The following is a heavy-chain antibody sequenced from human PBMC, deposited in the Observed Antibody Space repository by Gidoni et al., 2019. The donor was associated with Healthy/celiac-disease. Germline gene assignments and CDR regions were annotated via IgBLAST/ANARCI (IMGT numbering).Heavy chain of an antibody. Sequence: QVQLVQSGAEVKKPGSSVKVSCKASGGTFRSYVISWVRQAPGQGLEWMGGIIPIFGTANYAQKFQGRVTITADESTSTAYMELSSLRSEDTAVYYCARGTWPAPRVAFDIWGQGTMVTVSS. J-gene: IGHJ3*02. CDR2: IIPIFGTA. CDR3: ARGTWPAPRVAFDI. CDR1: GGTFRSYV. V-gene: IGHV1-69*01.